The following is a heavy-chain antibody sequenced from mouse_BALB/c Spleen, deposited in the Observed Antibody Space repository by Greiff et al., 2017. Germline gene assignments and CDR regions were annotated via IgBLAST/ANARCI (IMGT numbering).Heavy chain of an antibody. CDR3: TRGAYYGKENYFDY. D-gene: IGHD2-10*01. CDR1: GYTFTSYY. Sequence: VQLQQSGAELVKPGASVKLSCKASGYTFTSYYMYWVKQRPGQGLEWIGGINPSNGGTNFNEKFKSKATLTVDKSSSTAYMQLSSLTSEDSAVYYCTRGAYYGKENYFDYWGQGTTLTVSS. J-gene: IGHJ2*01. CDR2: INPSNGGT. V-gene: IGHV1S81*02.